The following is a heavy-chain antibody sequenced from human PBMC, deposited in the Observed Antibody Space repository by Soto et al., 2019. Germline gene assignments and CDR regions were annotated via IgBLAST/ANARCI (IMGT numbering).Heavy chain of an antibody. J-gene: IGHJ6*02. V-gene: IGHV1-8*01. Sequence: QVQLVQSGAEVKKPGASVKVSCKASGYTFTSYDINWVRQATGQGLEWMGWMNPNSGNTGYAQKFQGRVTMTRNTSVSTAYRELSSLRSEDRAVYYCARGNWGVLTGGMDVWGQGTTVTVSS. CDR3: ARGNWGVLTGGMDV. D-gene: IGHD7-27*01. CDR1: GYTFTSYD. CDR2: MNPNSGNT.